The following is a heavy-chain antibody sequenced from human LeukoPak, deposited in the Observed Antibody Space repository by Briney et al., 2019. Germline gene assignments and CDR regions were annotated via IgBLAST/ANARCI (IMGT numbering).Heavy chain of an antibody. J-gene: IGHJ6*03. CDR1: GYTFTGYY. D-gene: IGHD6-19*01. CDR3: ARDYSSGWFESWGYYYYMDV. CDR2: INPNSGGT. V-gene: IGHV1-2*02. Sequence: ASVKVSCKASGYTFTGYYMHWVRQAPGQGLEWMGWINPNSGGTNYAQKFQGRVTMTRDTSISTAYMELSRLRSDGTAVYYCARDYSSGWFESWGYYYYMDVWGKGTTVTVSS.